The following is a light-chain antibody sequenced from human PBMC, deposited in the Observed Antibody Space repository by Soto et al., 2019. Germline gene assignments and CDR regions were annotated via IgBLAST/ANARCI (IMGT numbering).Light chain of an antibody. CDR3: QQYGSSPS. CDR1: QSVSSSY. Sequence: EIVLTQSPGTLSLSPGERATLSCRASQSVSSSYLAWYRQRPGQAPRLLIYGASIRATGIPDRFSGSGSVTDFTLTISRLEPEDFAVFYCQQYGSSPSFGPGTKVDIK. CDR2: GAS. V-gene: IGKV3-20*01. J-gene: IGKJ3*01.